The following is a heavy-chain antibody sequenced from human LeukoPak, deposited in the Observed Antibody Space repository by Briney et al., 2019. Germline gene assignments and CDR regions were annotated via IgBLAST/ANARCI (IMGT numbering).Heavy chain of an antibody. D-gene: IGHD1-26*01. CDR2: IYTSGST. CDR1: GGSISSYY. V-gene: IGHV4-4*08. Sequence: SETLSLTCTVSGGSISSYYWSWIRQPPGKGLEWIGYIYTSGSTYYNPSLKSRVTISVDTSKNQFSLKLSSVTAADTAVYYCASAGDLRRQGFDPWGQGTLVTVSS. CDR3: ASAGDLRRQGFDP. J-gene: IGHJ5*02.